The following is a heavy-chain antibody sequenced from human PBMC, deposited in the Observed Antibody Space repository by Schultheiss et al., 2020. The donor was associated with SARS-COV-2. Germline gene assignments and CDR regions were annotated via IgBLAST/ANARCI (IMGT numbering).Heavy chain of an antibody. Sequence: GGSLRLSCTASGFTFGDYAMSWFRQAPGKGLEWVGFIRSKTDGGTTDYAAPVKGRFTISRDDSKNTLYLQMNSLKTEDTAVYYCTTDEVRSLGTYYDFWSGYSLLNYFDYWGQGTLVTVSS. J-gene: IGHJ4*02. V-gene: IGHV3-49*03. D-gene: IGHD3-3*01. CDR2: IRSKTDGGTT. CDR3: TTDEVRSLGTYYDFWSGYSLLNYFDY. CDR1: GFTFGDYA.